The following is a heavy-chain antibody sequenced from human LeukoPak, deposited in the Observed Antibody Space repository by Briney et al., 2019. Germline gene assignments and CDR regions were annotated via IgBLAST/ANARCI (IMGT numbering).Heavy chain of an antibody. Sequence: TGRSLRLSCAASGFTFSSYGMHWVRQAPGKGLEWVAVIWYDGSNKYYADSVKGRFTISRDNSKNTLYLQMNSLRAEDTAVYYCARDQDFWSGYSDYWGQGTLVTVSS. D-gene: IGHD3-3*01. CDR3: ARDQDFWSGYSDY. CDR2: IWYDGSNK. V-gene: IGHV3-33*01. CDR1: GFTFSSYG. J-gene: IGHJ4*02.